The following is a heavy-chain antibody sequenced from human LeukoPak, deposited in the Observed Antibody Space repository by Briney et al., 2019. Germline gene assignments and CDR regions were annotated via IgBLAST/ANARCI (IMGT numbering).Heavy chain of an antibody. J-gene: IGHJ6*03. CDR3: ARATIGADSYYYYMDV. CDR1: GFTFSSYW. CDR2: IKQDGSEK. Sequence: GSLRLSCAASGFTFSSYWMSWVRQAPGKGLEWVANIKQDGSEKFYVDSVKGRFTISRDNAKNSLYLQMNTLRAEDTAVYYCARATIGADSYYYYMDVWGKGTTVTVSS. V-gene: IGHV3-7*04. D-gene: IGHD3-9*01.